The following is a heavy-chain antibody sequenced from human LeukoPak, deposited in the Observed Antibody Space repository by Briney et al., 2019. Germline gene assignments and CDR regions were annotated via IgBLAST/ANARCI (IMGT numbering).Heavy chain of an antibody. J-gene: IGHJ4*02. Sequence: NPSETLSLTCTVSGYSISSGYYWGWIRQPPGKGLEWIGSIYHSGSTYYNPSLKSRVTISVDTSKNQFSLKLSSVTAADTAVYYCAREGSPRPHVDYWGQGTLVTVSS. D-gene: IGHD3-10*01. CDR2: IYHSGST. CDR1: GYSISSGYY. CDR3: AREGSPRPHVDY. V-gene: IGHV4-38-2*02.